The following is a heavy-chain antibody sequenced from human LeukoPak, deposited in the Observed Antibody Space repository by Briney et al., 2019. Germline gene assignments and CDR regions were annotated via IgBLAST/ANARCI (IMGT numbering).Heavy chain of an antibody. CDR3: ARGDTVTTWNFDY. Sequence: GASVKVSCKASGYTFTGYYMHWVRQAPGQGLERMGWINPNSGGTNYAQKFQGWVTMTRDTSISTAYMELSRLRSDDTAVYYCARGDTVTTWNFDYWGQGTLVTVSS. CDR2: INPNSGGT. J-gene: IGHJ4*02. D-gene: IGHD4-17*01. CDR1: GYTFTGYY. V-gene: IGHV1-2*04.